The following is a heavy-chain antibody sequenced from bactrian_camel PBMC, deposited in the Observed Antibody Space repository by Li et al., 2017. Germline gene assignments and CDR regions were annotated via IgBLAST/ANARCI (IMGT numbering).Heavy chain of an antibody. CDR2: SSSGALSL. V-gene: IGHV3S25*01. J-gene: IGHJ6*01. CDR3: VRRPEFGY. Sequence: QLVESGGGLVQPGGSLRLSCAASGFTFTNYWMHWVRQGPGKGLEWVSSSSSGALSLVYADSVKGRFTISRDNAKNTVYLQMNSLKPEDTAVYYCVRRPEFGYWGQGTQVTVS. CDR1: GFTFTNYW.